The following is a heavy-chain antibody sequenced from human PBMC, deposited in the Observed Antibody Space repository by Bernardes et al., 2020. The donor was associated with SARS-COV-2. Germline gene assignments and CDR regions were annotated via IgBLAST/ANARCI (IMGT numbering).Heavy chain of an antibody. V-gene: IGHV1-2*02. CDR3: AIPPTNYDRYGMDV. Sequence: ASVKVSCKASGYTFTGYYAHWVRQAPGQGLEWMGLINPNSGGTNYAQKFQDRVTMTRDTSISTAYMELSRLRSDDTAVYYCAIPPTNYDRYGMDVWGQGTTVTVSS. J-gene: IGHJ6*02. CDR1: GYTFTGYY. CDR2: INPNSGGT. D-gene: IGHD3-22*01.